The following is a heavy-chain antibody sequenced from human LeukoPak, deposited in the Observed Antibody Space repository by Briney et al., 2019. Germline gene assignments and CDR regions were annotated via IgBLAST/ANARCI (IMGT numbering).Heavy chain of an antibody. J-gene: IGHJ6*02. V-gene: IGHV4-4*07. CDR1: GGSISSYY. D-gene: IGHD6-13*01. CDR3: GSGAAAAPRGYYGMDV. Sequence: SETLSLTCTVSGGSISSYYWSWIRQPAGKGLEWIGRIYTSGSTNYNPSLKSRVTMSVDTSKNQFSLKLSSVTAADTAVYYCGSGAAAAPRGYYGMDVWGQGTTVTVSS. CDR2: IYTSGST.